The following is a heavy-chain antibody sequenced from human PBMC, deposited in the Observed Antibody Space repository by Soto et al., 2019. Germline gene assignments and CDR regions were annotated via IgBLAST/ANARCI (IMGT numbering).Heavy chain of an antibody. CDR2: IYHSGST. J-gene: IGHJ6*02. D-gene: IGHD5-12*01. V-gene: IGHV4-30-2*05. Sequence: SETLSLTCAVSGYSISSGGYSWSWIRQPPGKGLEWIGYIYHSGSTYYNPSLKSRVTISVDTSKNQFSLKLSSVTAADTAVYYCAASCVACGGFNYYGMDVWGQGTTVTVSS. CDR3: AASCVACGGFNYYGMDV. CDR1: GYSISSGGYS.